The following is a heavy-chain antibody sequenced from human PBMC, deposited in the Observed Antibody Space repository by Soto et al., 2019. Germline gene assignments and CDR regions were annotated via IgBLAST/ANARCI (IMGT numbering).Heavy chain of an antibody. J-gene: IGHJ4*02. Sequence: QLHMQESGPGPVKPSETLSLTCTVSGDSISSSGYYXAWIRQPPGKGLEWIGNIDYSGSTYYXPXXXXXXXXXXXXXXXXXXXXVTSVTAADTAVYYCARHVSVSGFEYYFDQWGQGTLVTVSS. CDR3: ARHVSVSGFEYYFDQ. D-gene: IGHD5-12*01. V-gene: IGHV4-39*01. CDR2: IDYSGST. CDR1: GDSISSSGYY.